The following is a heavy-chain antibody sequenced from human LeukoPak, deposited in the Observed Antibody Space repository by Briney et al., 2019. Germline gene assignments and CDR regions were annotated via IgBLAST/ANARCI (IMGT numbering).Heavy chain of an antibody. CDR2: IYYSGST. CDR3: ASLSSGRIDY. D-gene: IGHD6-19*01. V-gene: IGHV4-59*01. Sequence: SETLSLTCTVSGGSISSYYWSWIRQPPGKGLEWIGYIYYSGSTNYNPSLKSRVTISVDTSKNQFSLKLSSVTAADTAVYYCASLSSGRIDYWGQGTLVTVSS. J-gene: IGHJ4*02. CDR1: GGSISSYY.